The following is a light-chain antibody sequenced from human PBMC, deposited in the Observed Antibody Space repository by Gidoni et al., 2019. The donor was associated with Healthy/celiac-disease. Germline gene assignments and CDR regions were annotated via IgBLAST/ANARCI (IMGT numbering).Light chain of an antibody. CDR3: QQYYSTPRT. V-gene: IGKV1-39*01. CDR1: QRISSY. CDR2: AAS. Sequence: IQMTKSPSSLSASVGDRVTITCQASQRISSYLNWYQQKPGKAPKLLIYAASSLETGVPSRFSGSGSGTDFTLTISSLQPEDFATYYCQQYYSTPRTFGQGTKVEIK. J-gene: IGKJ1*01.